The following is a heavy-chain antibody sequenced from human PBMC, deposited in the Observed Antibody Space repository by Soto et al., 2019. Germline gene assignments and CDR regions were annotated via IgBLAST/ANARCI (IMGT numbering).Heavy chain of an antibody. V-gene: IGHV3-21*01. Sequence: PGGSLRLSCAASGFTFSSYSMNWVRQAPGKGLEWVSSISDGNTINYADSVRGRFTISRDNAKNTLYLQMNSLRADDTAVYYCTRDPGRNWFDPWGQGILVTVSS. CDR3: TRDPGRNWFDP. CDR2: ISDGNTI. CDR1: GFTFSSYS. J-gene: IGHJ5*02.